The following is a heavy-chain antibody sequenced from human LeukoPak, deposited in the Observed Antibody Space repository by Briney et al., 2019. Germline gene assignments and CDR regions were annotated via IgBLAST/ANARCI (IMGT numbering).Heavy chain of an antibody. Sequence: SETLSLTCAVYGGSFSGYYWSWIRQPPGKGLEWIGEINHSGSTNYNPSLKSRVTISVDTSKNQFSLKLSSVTAADTAVYYCGRTLHYYGSGSYAYWGQGTLVTVSS. V-gene: IGHV4-34*01. D-gene: IGHD3-10*01. CDR2: INHSGST. CDR3: GRTLHYYGSGSYAY. CDR1: GGSFSGYY. J-gene: IGHJ4*02.